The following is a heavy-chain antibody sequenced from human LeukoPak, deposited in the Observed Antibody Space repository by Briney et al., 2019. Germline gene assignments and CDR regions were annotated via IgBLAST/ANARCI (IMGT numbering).Heavy chain of an antibody. V-gene: IGHV4-39*01. CDR1: GGSVSSSTYY. CDR2: IYYTGSS. CDR3: ARHEIRIYYGSGTLNWFDP. J-gene: IGHJ5*02. D-gene: IGHD3-10*01. Sequence: SSETLSLTCAVSGGSVSSSTYYWGWIRQPPGKGLEWIGNIYYTGSSYYNPSLKSRVTIPVDTSKNQFSLKLNSVTAADTAVYYCARHEIRIYYGSGTLNWFDPWGQGTLVTVSS.